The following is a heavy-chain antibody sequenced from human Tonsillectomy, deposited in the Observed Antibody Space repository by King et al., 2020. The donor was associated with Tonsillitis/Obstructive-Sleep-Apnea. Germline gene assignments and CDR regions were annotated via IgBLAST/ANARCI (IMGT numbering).Heavy chain of an antibody. Sequence: VQLQESGPGLVKPSETLSLTCTVSGGSISSYYWSWIRQPPGKGLEWIGYIYYSGSTNYNPSLKSRVTISVDTSKNQFSLKLSSVTAADTAVYYCSGDGISYDFWSGYSAFDIWGQGTMVTVSS. CDR2: IYYSGST. D-gene: IGHD3-3*01. V-gene: IGHV4-59*01. CDR3: SGDGISYDFWSGYSAFDI. CDR1: GGSISSYY. J-gene: IGHJ3*02.